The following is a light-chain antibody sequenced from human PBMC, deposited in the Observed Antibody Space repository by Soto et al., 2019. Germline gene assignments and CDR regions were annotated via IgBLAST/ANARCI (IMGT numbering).Light chain of an antibody. CDR3: SSYEDSSILM. Sequence: QSALTQPASVSGSPGQSITISCTGTSSDIGYYNYVSWYQQHPSKAPKVIIYEVSNRPSGVSDRFSGSKSGNTASLTISGLQAEDEGDYYCSSYEDSSILMFGGGTKLTVL. J-gene: IGLJ3*02. V-gene: IGLV2-14*01. CDR1: SSDIGYYNY. CDR2: EVS.